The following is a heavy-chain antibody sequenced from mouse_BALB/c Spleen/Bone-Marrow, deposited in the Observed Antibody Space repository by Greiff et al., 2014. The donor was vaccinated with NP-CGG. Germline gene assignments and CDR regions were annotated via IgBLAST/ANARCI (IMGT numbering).Heavy chain of an antibody. Sequence: QVYVKQSGPGLVAPSQSLSITCTVSGFSLTSYGVHWVRQPPGKGLEWLGVIWAGGSTNYNSALMSRLSISKDNSKSQVFLKMNSLQTDDTAMYYCARDPIYYDYDWYFDVWGAGTTVTVSS. CDR1: GFSLTSYG. V-gene: IGHV2-9*02. D-gene: IGHD2-4*01. CDR3: ARDPIYYDYDWYFDV. CDR2: IWAGGST. J-gene: IGHJ1*01.